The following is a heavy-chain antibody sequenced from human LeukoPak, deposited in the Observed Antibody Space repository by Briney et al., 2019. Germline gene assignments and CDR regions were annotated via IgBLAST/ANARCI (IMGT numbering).Heavy chain of an antibody. CDR1: GFTFSSYA. CDR3: ARGGYGASTPYYMDV. D-gene: IGHD1-26*01. V-gene: IGHV3-64*01. Sequence: GGSLRLSCAASGFTFSSYAMNWVRQAPGKGLEYVSAISSNGGSTYYTNSVKGRSTISRDNSKNTLYLQMGSLRAEDMAVYYCARGGYGASTPYYMDVWGRGTTVTVSS. J-gene: IGHJ6*03. CDR2: ISSNGGST.